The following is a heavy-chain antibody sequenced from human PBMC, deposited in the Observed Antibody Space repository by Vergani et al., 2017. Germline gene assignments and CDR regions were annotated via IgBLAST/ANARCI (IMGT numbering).Heavy chain of an antibody. CDR1: GGTFSSYA. V-gene: IGHV1-69*12. Sequence: QVQLVQSGAEVKKPGSSVKVSCKASGGTFSSYAISWVRQAPGQGLEWMGGIIPIFGTANYAQKFQGRVTITADESTSTAYMELSSLRSEDTAVYYWASPQVRGSGSYYAPFDYWGQGTLVTVSS. CDR3: ASPQVRGSGSYYAPFDY. CDR2: IIPIFGTA. J-gene: IGHJ4*02. D-gene: IGHD3-10*01.